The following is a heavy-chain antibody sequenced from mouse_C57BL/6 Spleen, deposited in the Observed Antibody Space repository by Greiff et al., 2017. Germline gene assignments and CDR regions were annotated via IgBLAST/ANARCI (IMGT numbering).Heavy chain of an antibody. Sequence: QVQLQQPGAELVRPGTSVKLSCKASGYTFTSYWMHWVKQRPGQGLEWIGEIDPSDSYTNYNQKFKGKATLTVDSSSSTAYMQLCSLTSEDSAVYYCAPYFCGSSYWYFDVWGTGTTVTVSS. V-gene: IGHV1-59*01. D-gene: IGHD1-1*01. CDR2: IDPSDSYT. CDR1: GYTFTSYW. J-gene: IGHJ1*03. CDR3: APYFCGSSYWYFDV.